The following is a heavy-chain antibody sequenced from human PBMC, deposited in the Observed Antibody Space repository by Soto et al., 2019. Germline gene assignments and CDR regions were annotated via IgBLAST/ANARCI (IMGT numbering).Heavy chain of an antibody. CDR3: ARVGKIAGPFDY. Sequence: ASVKVSCKASGGTFSSYAISWVRQAPGQGLEWMGGIIPIFGTANYAQKFQGRVTITADESTSTAYMELSSLRSEDTAVYYCARVGKIAGPFDYWGQGTLVTVSS. D-gene: IGHD6-13*01. CDR1: GGTFSSYA. J-gene: IGHJ4*02. CDR2: IIPIFGTA. V-gene: IGHV1-69*13.